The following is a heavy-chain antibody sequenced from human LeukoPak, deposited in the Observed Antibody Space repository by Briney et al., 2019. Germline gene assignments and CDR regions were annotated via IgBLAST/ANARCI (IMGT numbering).Heavy chain of an antibody. V-gene: IGHV3-30*02. CDR1: GFTFSSYG. CDR2: IRYDGSNK. J-gene: IGHJ3*02. Sequence: GGTLRLSCAASGFTFSSYGMHWVRQAPGKGLEWVAFIRYDGSNKYYADSVKGRFTISRDNSKNTLYLQMNSLRAEDTAVYYCEKDRSRSVVVVAATRRDAFDIWGQGTMVTVSS. D-gene: IGHD2-15*01. CDR3: EKDRSRSVVVVAATRRDAFDI.